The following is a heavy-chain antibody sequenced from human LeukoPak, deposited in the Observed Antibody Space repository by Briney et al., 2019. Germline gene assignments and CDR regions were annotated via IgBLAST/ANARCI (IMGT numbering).Heavy chain of an antibody. CDR3: TPRPPMVQGVT. J-gene: IGHJ5*02. CDR1: GFTFSNAW. Sequence: GGSLRLSCAASGFTFSNAWMSWVRQAPGKGLEWVGRIKSKSDGGTTDYAAPVKGRFTISRDDSKNTLYLQMNSLKTEDTAVYYCTPRPPMVQGVTWGQGTLVTVSS. D-gene: IGHD3-10*01. CDR2: IKSKSDGGTT. V-gene: IGHV3-15*01.